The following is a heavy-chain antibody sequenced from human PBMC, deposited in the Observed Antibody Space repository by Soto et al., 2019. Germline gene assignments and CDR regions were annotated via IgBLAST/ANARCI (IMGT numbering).Heavy chain of an antibody. CDR1: VLTFRTYD. V-gene: IGHV3-13*01. CDR3: ARAYYDNSGYPLGGMDV. D-gene: IGHD3-22*01. J-gene: IGHJ6*02. CDR2: IGTDDDT. Sequence: GGSLRRSGVGFVLTFRTYDMHWGRQSVGKGLEWVSSIGTDDDTYYLDSVRGRFTISREDAKNSLYLQMDSLRAGDTAVYYCARAYYDNSGYPLGGMDVWGQGTMVTVSS.